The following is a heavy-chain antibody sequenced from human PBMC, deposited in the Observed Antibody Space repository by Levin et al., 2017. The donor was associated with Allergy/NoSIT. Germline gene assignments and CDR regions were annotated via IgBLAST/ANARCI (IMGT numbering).Heavy chain of an antibody. D-gene: IGHD1-26*01. CDR3: ARSPPIVGATDYYYGLDG. CDR1: GFTVSSNC. V-gene: IGHV3-66*01. J-gene: IGHJ6*02. CDR2: IYIDGRT. Sequence: GGSLRLSCAVSGFTVSSNCMNWVRQAPGKGLEWVSVIYIDGRTYYADSVKGRFTISRDNSKNTLYLQMNSLRPEDTAVYYCARSPPIVGATDYYYGLDGWGQGTTVTVSS.